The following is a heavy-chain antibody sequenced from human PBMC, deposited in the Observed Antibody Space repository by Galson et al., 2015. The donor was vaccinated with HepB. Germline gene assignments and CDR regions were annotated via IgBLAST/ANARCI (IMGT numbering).Heavy chain of an antibody. D-gene: IGHD5-12*01. CDR3: ARSGYSGYDLTVIDY. J-gene: IGHJ4*02. CDR1: GGTFSSYA. Sequence: SVKVSCKASGGTFSSYAISWVRQAPGQGLEWMGGIIPIFGTANYAQKLQGRVTITADKSTSTAYMELSSLRSEDTAVYYCARSGYSGYDLTVIDYWGQGTLVTVSS. CDR2: IIPIFGTA. V-gene: IGHV1-69*06.